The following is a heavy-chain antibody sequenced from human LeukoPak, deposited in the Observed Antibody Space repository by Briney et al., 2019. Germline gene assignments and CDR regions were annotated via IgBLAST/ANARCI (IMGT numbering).Heavy chain of an antibody. CDR2: IYYSGST. CDR3: ARGLYDSSGYPFDY. J-gene: IGHJ4*02. V-gene: IGHV4-59*01. D-gene: IGHD3-22*01. Sequence: PSETLSLTCTVSGGSISSYYWSWIRQPPGKGLEWIGYIYYSGSTNYNPSLKSRVTISVDTSKNQFSLKLSSVTAADTAVYYCARGLYDSSGYPFDYWGQGTLVTVSS. CDR1: GGSISSYY.